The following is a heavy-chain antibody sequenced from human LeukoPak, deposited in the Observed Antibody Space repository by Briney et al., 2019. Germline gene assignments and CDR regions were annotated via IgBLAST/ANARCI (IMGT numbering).Heavy chain of an antibody. D-gene: IGHD3-3*01. CDR3: ARDLAGLLGWAPRYYYGMDV. CDR1: GYTFTGYY. Sequence: GASVQGSCKASGYTFTGYYMHWVRQAPGQGLEWMGWINPNSGGTNYAQKFQGRVTMARDTSISTAYMELSRLRSDDTAVYYCARDLAGLLGWAPRYYYGMDVWGQGTTVTVSS. CDR2: INPNSGGT. V-gene: IGHV1-2*02. J-gene: IGHJ6*02.